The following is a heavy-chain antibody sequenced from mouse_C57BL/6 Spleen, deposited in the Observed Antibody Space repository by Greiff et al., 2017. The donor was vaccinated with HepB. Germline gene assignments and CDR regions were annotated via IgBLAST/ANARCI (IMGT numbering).Heavy chain of an antibody. CDR1: GYAFSSSW. V-gene: IGHV1-82*01. CDR2: IYPGDGDT. D-gene: IGHD3-2*02. CDR3: AREGDYSSGYYYAMDY. J-gene: IGHJ4*01. Sequence: QVQLQQSGPELVKPGASVKISCKASGYAFSSSWMNWVKQRPGKGLEWIGRIYPGDGDTNYNGKFKGKATLTADKSSSTAYMQLSSLTSEDSAVYFCAREGDYSSGYYYAMDYWGQGTSVTVSS.